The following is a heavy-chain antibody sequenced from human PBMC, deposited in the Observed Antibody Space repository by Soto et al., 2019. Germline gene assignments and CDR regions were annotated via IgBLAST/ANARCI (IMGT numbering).Heavy chain of an antibody. CDR1: GGSISSYY. D-gene: IGHD1-26*01. CDR3: ATDSATSYFGMDV. V-gene: IGHV4-4*07. CDR2: IYTSGST. Sequence: SETLSLTCTVSGGSISSYYWSWIRQPAGKGLEWIGRIYTSGSTNYNPSLKSRVTISVDTSKKQFTLKLTSVTAADTAVYYCATDSATSYFGMDVWGHGTTVTVSS. J-gene: IGHJ6*02.